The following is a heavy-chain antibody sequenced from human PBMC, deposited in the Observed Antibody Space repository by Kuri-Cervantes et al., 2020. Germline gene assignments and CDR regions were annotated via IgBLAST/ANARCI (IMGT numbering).Heavy chain of an antibody. V-gene: IGHV3-23*01. CDR3: ARAPVTMVRGEDYYHYLDV. CDR1: GFRFSHFA. D-gene: IGHD3-10*01. CDR2: ISGHGYTT. J-gene: IGHJ6*03. Sequence: LSLTCAASGFRFSHFAMHWVRQAPGKGLEWVSTISGHGYTTYYRDSVKGRFTISRDNSKNTLFLQMNGLGGDDTAVYYCARAPVTMVRGEDYYHYLDVWGKGITVTVSS.